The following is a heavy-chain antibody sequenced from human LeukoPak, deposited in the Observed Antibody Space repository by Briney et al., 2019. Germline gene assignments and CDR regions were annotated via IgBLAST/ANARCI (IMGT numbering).Heavy chain of an antibody. CDR1: GFTFNFYT. D-gene: IGHD3-10*01. CDR3: ARDPSIKVRGVRIDY. CDR2: VSSSNACI. V-gene: IGHV3-21*01. J-gene: IGHJ4*02. Sequence: PGGSLRLSCEGSGFTFNFYTMNWVRQAPGKGLEWVSSVSSSNACIHYADSVKGRFTISRDNAKNSLFLQMNSLRGEDTAVYYCARDPSIKVRGVRIDYWGQGTLVTVSS.